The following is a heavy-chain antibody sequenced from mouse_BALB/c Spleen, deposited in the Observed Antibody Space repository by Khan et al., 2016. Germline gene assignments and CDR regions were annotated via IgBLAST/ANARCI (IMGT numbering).Heavy chain of an antibody. D-gene: IGHD2-1*01. J-gene: IGHJ2*01. CDR1: GYTFTSYW. CDR2: IDPSDSYT. V-gene: IGHV1S126*01. CDR3: SRGGNPVDY. Sequence: QVQLKQSGAELVKPGASVKLSCKASGYTFTSYWMNWVKQRPGQGLEWIGEIDPSDSYTNNNQKFKDKATLTVDQSSSTAYMQLSSLTSEDSAVYYCSRGGNPVDYWGQGTTLTVSS.